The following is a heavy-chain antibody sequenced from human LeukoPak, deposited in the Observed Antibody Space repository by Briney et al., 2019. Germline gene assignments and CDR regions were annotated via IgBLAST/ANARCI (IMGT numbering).Heavy chain of an antibody. CDR3: ARAGYSYGYFDY. V-gene: IGHV4-30-2*01. CDR2: IYHSGST. D-gene: IGHD5-18*01. J-gene: IGHJ4*02. CDR1: GGSISSGGYS. Sequence: SETLSLTCAVSGGSISSGGYSWSWIRQPPGKGLEWIGYIYHSGSTYYNPSLKSRVTISVDRSKNQFSPKLSSVTAADTAVYYCARAGYSYGYFDYWGQGTLVTVSS.